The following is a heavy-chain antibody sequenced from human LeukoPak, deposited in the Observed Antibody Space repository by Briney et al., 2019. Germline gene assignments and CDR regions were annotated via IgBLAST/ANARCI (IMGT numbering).Heavy chain of an antibody. D-gene: IGHD3-3*01. CDR2: IYYSGST. V-gene: IGHV4-59*08. CDR3: ARGVTYYDFWSGLDY. Sequence: SETLSLTCTVSGGSISSYYWSWIRQPPGKGLEWIGYIYYSGSTNYNPSLKSRVTISVDTSKNQFSLKLSSVTAADTAVYYCARGVTYYDFWSGLDYWGQGTLVTVSS. CDR1: GGSISSYY. J-gene: IGHJ4*02.